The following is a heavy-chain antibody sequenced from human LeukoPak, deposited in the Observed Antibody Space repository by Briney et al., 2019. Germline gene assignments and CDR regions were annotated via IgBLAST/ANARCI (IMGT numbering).Heavy chain of an antibody. J-gene: IGHJ4*02. Sequence: SETLSLTCAVYGGSFSGCYWSWIRQPPGKGLEWIGEINHSGSTNYNPSLKSRVTISVDTSKNQFSLKLSSVTAADTAVYYCARGGRTGAFDYWGQGTLVTVSS. CDR1: GGSFSGCY. CDR2: INHSGST. CDR3: ARGGRTGAFDY. D-gene: IGHD7-27*01. V-gene: IGHV4-34*01.